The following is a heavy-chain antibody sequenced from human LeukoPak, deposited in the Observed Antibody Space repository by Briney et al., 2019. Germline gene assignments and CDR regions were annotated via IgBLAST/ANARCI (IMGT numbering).Heavy chain of an antibody. Sequence: GGSLRLSCAASGFTFSSYSMNWVRQAPGKGLEWVSYISSSSSTIYYADSVKGRFTISRDNAKNSLYLQMNSLRAEDTAVYYCARDRLDQLLWALAPRVNWFDPWGQGTLVTVSS. CDR1: GFTFSSYS. CDR3: ARDRLDQLLWALAPRVNWFDP. V-gene: IGHV3-48*01. J-gene: IGHJ5*02. CDR2: ISSSSSTI. D-gene: IGHD2-2*01.